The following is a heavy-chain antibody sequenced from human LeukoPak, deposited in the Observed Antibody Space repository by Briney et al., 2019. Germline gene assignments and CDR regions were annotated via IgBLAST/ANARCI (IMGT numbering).Heavy chain of an antibody. CDR3: ARGQQLVRQKYYYYYGMDV. CDR2: IWYDGSNK. CDR1: GFTFSSYG. J-gene: IGHJ6*04. D-gene: IGHD6-13*01. V-gene: IGHV3-33*01. Sequence: PGRSLRLPCAASGFTFSSYGMHWVRQAPGKGLEWVAVIWYDGSNKYYADSVKGRFTISRDNSENTLYLQMNSLRAEDTAVYYCARGQQLVRQKYYYYYGMDVWGKGTTVTVSS.